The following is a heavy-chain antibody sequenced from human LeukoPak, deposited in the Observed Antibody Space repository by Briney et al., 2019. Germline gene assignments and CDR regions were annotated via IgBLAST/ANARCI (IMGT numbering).Heavy chain of an antibody. V-gene: IGHV3-23*03. CDR1: GFTFGDYG. CDR3: AKSNGYGLIDI. D-gene: IGHD3-10*01. CDR2: IYSDGRT. J-gene: IGHJ3*02. Sequence: GGSLRLSCTTSGFTFGDYGMSWVRQAPGKGLEWVSLIYSDGRTYYADSVRGRCTISRDNSKNTLYVQMNSLRVEDTAVYYCAKSNGYGLIDIWGQGTMVTVSS.